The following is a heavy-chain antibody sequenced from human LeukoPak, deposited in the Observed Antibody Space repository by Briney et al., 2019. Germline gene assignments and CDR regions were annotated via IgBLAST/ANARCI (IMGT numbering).Heavy chain of an antibody. D-gene: IGHD1-26*01. Sequence: SETLSLTCAVYGGSFSGYYWSWIRQPPGKGLEWIGEINHSGSTNYNPSLKSRVTISVDTSKNQFSLKLSSVTAADTAVYYCARGQQLWEPNFDYWGQGTLVTVSS. J-gene: IGHJ4*02. CDR3: ARGQQLWEPNFDY. CDR2: INHSGST. V-gene: IGHV4-34*01. CDR1: GGSFSGYY.